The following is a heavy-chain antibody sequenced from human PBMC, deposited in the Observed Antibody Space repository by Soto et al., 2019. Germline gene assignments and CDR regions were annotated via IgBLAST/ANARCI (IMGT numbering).Heavy chain of an antibody. V-gene: IGHV3-23*01. CDR1: GFTFSSYA. J-gene: IGHJ6*03. Sequence: PGGSLRLSCAASGFTFSSYAMSWVRQAPGKGLEWVSAISGSGGSTYYADSVKGRFTISRDNSKNTLYLQMNSPRAEDTAVYYCAKPPRQYYYYYMDVWGKGTTVTVSS. CDR3: AKPPRQYYYYYMDV. CDR2: ISGSGGST.